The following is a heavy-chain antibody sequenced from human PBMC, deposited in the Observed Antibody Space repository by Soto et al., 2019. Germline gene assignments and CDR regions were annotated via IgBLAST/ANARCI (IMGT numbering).Heavy chain of an antibody. J-gene: IGHJ5*02. Sequence: EVQLLESGGGLVQPGGSLTLSCTASGFNTRFYSMSWVRQTPGKGLEWVAALSRSGGATYYADSVRGRFTISRDASKDTLFLQLINLRAEDTALYYCSKGEMSTIRNSFDPWGQGTLVTVSS. D-gene: IGHD1-7*01. CDR1: GFNTRFYS. CDR3: SKGEMSTIRNSFDP. CDR2: LSRSGGAT. V-gene: IGHV3-23*01.